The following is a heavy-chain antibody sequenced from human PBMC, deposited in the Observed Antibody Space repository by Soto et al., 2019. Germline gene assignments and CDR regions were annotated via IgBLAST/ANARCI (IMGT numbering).Heavy chain of an antibody. CDR3: AKERLRESFDY. Sequence: EVQVLESGGGLVQPGGSLRLSCAASGFTFSNYAMTWVRQAPGKGLEWVSTISGSGTSTYYADSVEGRFTFSRDNSKNTLYLQMDSLRAEDTAIYYCAKERLRESFDYWGQGTLVTVSS. CDR1: GFTFSNYA. CDR2: ISGSGTST. J-gene: IGHJ4*02. V-gene: IGHV3-23*01.